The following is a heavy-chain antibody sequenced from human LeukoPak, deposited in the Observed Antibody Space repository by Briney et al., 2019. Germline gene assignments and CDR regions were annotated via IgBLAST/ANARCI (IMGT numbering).Heavy chain of an antibody. V-gene: IGHV3-48*03. CDR1: GFTFSSYE. J-gene: IGHJ4*02. CDR2: ISSSGSTI. CDR3: AVVDYGDPLFDY. D-gene: IGHD4-17*01. Sequence: PGGSLRLSCAASGFTFSSYEMNWVRQAPGKGLEWVSYISSSGSTIYYADSVKGRFTISRDNAKNSLYLQMNSLRAEDTAVYYCAVVDYGDPLFDYWGQGTLVTVSS.